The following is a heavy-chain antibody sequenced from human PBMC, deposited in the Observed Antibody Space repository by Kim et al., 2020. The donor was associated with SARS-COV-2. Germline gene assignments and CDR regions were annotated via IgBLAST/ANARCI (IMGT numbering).Heavy chain of an antibody. CDR3: ARDRTPVVPAAIIYYYYGMDV. D-gene: IGHD2-2*01. CDR2: INPSGGST. Sequence: ASVKVSCKASGYTFTSYYMHWVRQAPGQGLEWMGIINPSGGSTSYAQKFQGRVTMTRDTSTSTVYMELSSLRSEDTAVYYCARDRTPVVPAAIIYYYYGMDVWGQGTTVTVSS. V-gene: IGHV1-46*01. J-gene: IGHJ6*02. CDR1: GYTFTSYY.